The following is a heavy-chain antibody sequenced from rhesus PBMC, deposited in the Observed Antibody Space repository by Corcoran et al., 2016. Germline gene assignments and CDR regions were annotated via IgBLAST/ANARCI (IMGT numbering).Heavy chain of an antibody. CDR1: GYTFTACY. CDR2: NNTKTGGA. Sequence: QVQMVQSGAEVTKPGSSVTVSCLTSGYTFTACYLTRVRHAPGEGLEWMGENNTKTGGADFAQKFQGRIIMTRDTSTSRADMKLTSLTSEDTAIYYCIRGGYGTVVDYWGQGVLVTVSS. V-gene: IGHV1-138*01. J-gene: IGHJ4*01. D-gene: IGHD4-29*01. CDR3: IRGGYGTVVDY.